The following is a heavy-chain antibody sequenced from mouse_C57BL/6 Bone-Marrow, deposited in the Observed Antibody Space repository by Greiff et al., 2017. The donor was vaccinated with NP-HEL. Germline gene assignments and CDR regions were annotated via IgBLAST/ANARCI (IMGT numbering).Heavy chain of an antibody. V-gene: IGHV1-81*01. D-gene: IGHD1-1*01. Sequence: QVHVKQSGAELARPGASVKLSCKASGYTFTSYGISWVKQRTGQGLEWIGEIYPRSGNTYYNEKFKGKATLTADKSSSTAYMELRSLTSEDSAVYFCARRGYYYGSYFDVWGTGTTVTVSS. CDR1: GYTFTSYG. J-gene: IGHJ1*03. CDR2: IYPRSGNT. CDR3: ARRGYYYGSYFDV.